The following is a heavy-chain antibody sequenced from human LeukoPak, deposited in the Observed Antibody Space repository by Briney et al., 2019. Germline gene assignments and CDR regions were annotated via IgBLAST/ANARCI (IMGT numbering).Heavy chain of an antibody. CDR2: INHSGST. J-gene: IGHJ4*02. V-gene: IGHV4-34*01. D-gene: IGHD1-26*01. CDR1: GGSFSGYY. CDR3: ARGDVGATYYFDY. Sequence: SETLSLTCAVYGGSFSGYYWSWIRQPPGKGLEWIGEINHSGSTNYNPSLKSRVTISVDTSKNQFSLKLSSVTAADTAVYYCARGDVGATYYFDYWGQGTLVTVSS.